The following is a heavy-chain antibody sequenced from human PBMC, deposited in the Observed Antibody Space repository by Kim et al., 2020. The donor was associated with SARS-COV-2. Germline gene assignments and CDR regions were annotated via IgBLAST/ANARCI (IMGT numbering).Heavy chain of an antibody. D-gene: IGHD2-2*02. V-gene: IGHV4-34*01. CDR2: ITHSGST. Sequence: SETLSLTCAVYGGSFSGHSWTWIRQPPGKGLEWIGEITHSGSTKYNPSLKIRLTISIDLSKNQFSLTLTSVTAADTGLYYCTRGRVGVVPAPVLGLVPYYDYFILDVWGHGTTVTVSS. CDR3: TRGRVGVVPAPVLGLVPYYDYFILDV. CDR1: GGSFSGHS. J-gene: IGHJ6*02.